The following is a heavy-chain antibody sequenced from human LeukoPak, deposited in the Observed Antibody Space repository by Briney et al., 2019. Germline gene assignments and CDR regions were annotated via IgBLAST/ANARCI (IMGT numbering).Heavy chain of an antibody. CDR3: AKCVYSNIYYWFDP. D-gene: IGHD6-13*01. V-gene: IGHV3-33*03. CDR2: IWYDGSNK. Sequence: GGSLRLSCAASGFTFSSYGMHWVRQAPGKGLEWVAVIWYDGSNKYYADSVKGRFTISRDNSKNSLYLQMNSLRTEDTALYYCAKCVYSNIYYWFDPWGQGTLVSVSS. J-gene: IGHJ5*02. CDR1: GFTFSSYG.